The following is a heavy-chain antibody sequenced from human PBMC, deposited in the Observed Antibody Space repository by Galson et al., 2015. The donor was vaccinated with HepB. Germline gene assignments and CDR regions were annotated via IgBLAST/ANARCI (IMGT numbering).Heavy chain of an antibody. CDR3: ARHSPGVVIIGGFDY. J-gene: IGHJ4*02. CDR1: GYSFTSYW. CDR2: IDPSDSYT. V-gene: IGHV5-10-1*01. Sequence: QSGAEVKKPGESLRISCKGSGYSFTSYWISWVRQMPGKGLEWMGRIDPSDSYTNYSPSFQGHVTISADKSISTAYLQWSSLKASDTAMYYCARHSPGVVIIGGFDYWGQGTLVTVSS. D-gene: IGHD3-3*01.